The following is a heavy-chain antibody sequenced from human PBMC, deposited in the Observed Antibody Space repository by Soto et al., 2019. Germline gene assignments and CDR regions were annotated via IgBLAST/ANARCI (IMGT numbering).Heavy chain of an antibody. CDR1: GFTFSSYE. J-gene: IGHJ6*02. V-gene: IGHV3-48*03. CDR3: ARDFRGDYDILTGYSFFYFYGMDV. CDR2: ISSSGNTI. D-gene: IGHD3-9*01. Sequence: PGGSLRLSCAASGFTFSSYEMNWVRQTPGKGLEWVSYISSSGNTIYYADSVKGRFTISRDNAKNSLYLQMNRLRAEDTALYYRARDFRGDYDILTGYSFFYFYGMDVWVQGTTVT.